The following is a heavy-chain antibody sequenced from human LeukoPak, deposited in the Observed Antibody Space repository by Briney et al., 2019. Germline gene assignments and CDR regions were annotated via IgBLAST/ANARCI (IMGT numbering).Heavy chain of an antibody. CDR2: ISYDGSNK. CDR1: GFTFSSSG. CDR3: AKEYCSNSVCHSLDY. D-gene: IGHD2-8*01. V-gene: IGHV3-30*18. Sequence: GFLRLSCAASGFTFSSSGMHWVRQAPGKGLEWVAVISYDGSNKYYADSVKGRFTFSRDNSKNTLYLQMNSPRAEDTAVYYCAKEYCSNSVCHSLDYWGQGTLVTVSS. J-gene: IGHJ4*02.